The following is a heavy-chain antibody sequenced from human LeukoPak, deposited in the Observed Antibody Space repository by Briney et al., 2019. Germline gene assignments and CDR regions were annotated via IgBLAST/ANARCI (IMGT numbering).Heavy chain of an antibody. D-gene: IGHD6-19*01. CDR3: ARAGFVRWLVHFDY. Sequence: GGSLRLSCAASGFTFSSYWMSWVRQAPGKGLEWVANIKQDGSEKYYVDSVKGRFTISRDNAKNSLYLQMNSLRAEDTAVYYCARAGFVRWLVHFDYWGQGTLVTVSS. CDR1: GFTFSSYW. CDR2: IKQDGSEK. V-gene: IGHV3-7*01. J-gene: IGHJ4*02.